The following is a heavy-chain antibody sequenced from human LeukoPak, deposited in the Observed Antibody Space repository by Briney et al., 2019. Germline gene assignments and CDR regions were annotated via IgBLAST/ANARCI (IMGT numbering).Heavy chain of an antibody. Sequence: GGSLRLSCAASGFTVSSNYMSWVRQAPGKGLEWVSVIYSGGSTYYADSVKGRFTISRDNSKNTLYLQMNSLRAEDTAVYYCARDHGIPLPQEREYYFDYWGQGTLVTVSS. CDR1: GFTVSSNY. CDR3: ARDHGIPLPQEREYYFDY. CDR2: IYSGGST. J-gene: IGHJ4*02. D-gene: IGHD5-18*01. V-gene: IGHV3-66*01.